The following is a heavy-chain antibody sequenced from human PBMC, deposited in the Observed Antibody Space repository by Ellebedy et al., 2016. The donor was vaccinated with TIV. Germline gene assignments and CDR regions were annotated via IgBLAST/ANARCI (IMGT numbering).Heavy chain of an antibody. CDR2: ISYDGSNK. Sequence: GESLKISCAASGFTFSSYGMHWVRQAPGKGLEWVAVISYDGSNKYYADSVKGRFTISRDNSKNTLYLQMNSLRAEDKAVYYCAKDRRRAAAGNWFDPWGQGTLVTVSS. CDR3: AKDRRRAAAGNWFDP. CDR1: GFTFSSYG. D-gene: IGHD6-13*01. J-gene: IGHJ5*02. V-gene: IGHV3-30*18.